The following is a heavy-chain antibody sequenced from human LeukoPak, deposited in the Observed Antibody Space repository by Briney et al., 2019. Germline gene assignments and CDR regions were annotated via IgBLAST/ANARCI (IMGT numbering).Heavy chain of an antibody. J-gene: IGHJ4*02. CDR2: IIPIFGTA. CDR3: ARGAYYDSSGWFDY. CDR1: GYTFTSYG. Sequence: SVKVSCKASGYTFTSYGISWVRQAPGQGLEWMGGIIPIFGTANYAQKFQGRVTITVDESTSTAYMELSSLRSEDTAVYYCARGAYYDSSGWFDYWGQGTLVTVSS. V-gene: IGHV1-69*13. D-gene: IGHD3-22*01.